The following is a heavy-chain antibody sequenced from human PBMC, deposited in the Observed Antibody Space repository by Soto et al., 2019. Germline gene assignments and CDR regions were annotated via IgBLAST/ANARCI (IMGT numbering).Heavy chain of an antibody. J-gene: IGHJ4*02. Sequence: PGGSLRLSCAASGFTVSSNYVSWVRQAPGKGLEWVSVIYSGGSTYYADSVKGRFTISRDNSKNTLYLQMNSLRAEDTAVYYCAGSFHTAMGLGYFDYWGQGTLVTVSS. CDR2: IYSGGST. D-gene: IGHD5-18*01. V-gene: IGHV3-53*01. CDR3: AGSFHTAMGLGYFDY. CDR1: GFTVSSNY.